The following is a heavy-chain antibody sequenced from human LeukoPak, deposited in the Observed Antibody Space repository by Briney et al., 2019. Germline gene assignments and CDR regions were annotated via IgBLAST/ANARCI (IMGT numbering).Heavy chain of an antibody. CDR1: GGSISSYY. Sequence: SETLSLTCTVSGGSISSYYWSWTRQPPGKGLEWIGYIYYSGSTNYNPSLKSRVTISVDTSKNQFSLKLSSVTAADTAVYYCARLQQWLDTYYFDYWGQGTLVTVSS. V-gene: IGHV4-59*08. D-gene: IGHD6-19*01. CDR2: IYYSGST. J-gene: IGHJ4*02. CDR3: ARLQQWLDTYYFDY.